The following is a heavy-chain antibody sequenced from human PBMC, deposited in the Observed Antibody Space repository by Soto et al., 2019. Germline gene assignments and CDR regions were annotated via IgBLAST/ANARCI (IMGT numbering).Heavy chain of an antibody. V-gene: IGHV3-23*01. CDR2: ISGSGGTT. CDR1: GSTFSTYA. J-gene: IGHJ6*02. CDR3: AKTPGTSSTLCYYYGLDV. D-gene: IGHD3-10*01. Sequence: EVQLLESGGGLVQPGGSLRLACAASGSTFSTYAMTWVRQAPGQGLEWVSAISGSGGTTYYADSVKGRFTISRDNSKNTLYLQMIGLGAEDTAVYYCAKTPGTSSTLCYYYGLDVWGQGTTVTVSS.